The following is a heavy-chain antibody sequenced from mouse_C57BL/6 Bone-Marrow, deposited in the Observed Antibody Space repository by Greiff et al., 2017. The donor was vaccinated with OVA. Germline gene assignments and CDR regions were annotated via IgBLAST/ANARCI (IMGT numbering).Heavy chain of an antibody. D-gene: IGHD2-10*02. CDR3: ARYAGDAMDY. V-gene: IGHV5-4*03. J-gene: IGHJ4*01. CDR2: ISDGGSYT. Sequence: EVKVEESGGGLVKPGGSLKLSCAASGFTFSSYAMSWVRQTPEKRLEWVATISDGGSYTYYPDNVKGRFTISRDNAKNNLYLQMSHLKSEDTAMYYCARYAGDAMDYWGQGTSVTVSS. CDR1: GFTFSSYA.